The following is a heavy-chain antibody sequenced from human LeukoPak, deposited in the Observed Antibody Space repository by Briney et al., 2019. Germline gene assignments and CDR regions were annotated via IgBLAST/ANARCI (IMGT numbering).Heavy chain of an antibody. CDR2: INAGNGNT. Sequence: ASVKVSCKASGYIFTSYAVHWVRQAPGQRLEWMGWINAGNGNTKYSQKFQGRVTITRDTSATTVYMELSSLRSEDTAVYYCARDIDRVFNWFDPWGQGTLVTVSS. V-gene: IGHV1-3*01. D-gene: IGHD6-13*01. J-gene: IGHJ5*02. CDR3: ARDIDRVFNWFDP. CDR1: GYIFTSYA.